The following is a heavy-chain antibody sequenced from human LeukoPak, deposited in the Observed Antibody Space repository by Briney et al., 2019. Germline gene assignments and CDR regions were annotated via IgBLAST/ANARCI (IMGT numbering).Heavy chain of an antibody. CDR2: VFYSGST. V-gene: IGHV4-59*01. CDR3: ASGTVSGVIAPHSFHY. CDR1: VGYISSYY. Sequence: SETLSLTCAVSVGYISSYYWTWIRQSQGKGVEWIGNVFYSGSTNYNPSLKSRVTISIDTSKNHFSLKLTSVTAADTAVYFCASGTVSGVIAPHSFHYWGRGTLVTVSS. D-gene: IGHD3-16*02. J-gene: IGHJ4*01.